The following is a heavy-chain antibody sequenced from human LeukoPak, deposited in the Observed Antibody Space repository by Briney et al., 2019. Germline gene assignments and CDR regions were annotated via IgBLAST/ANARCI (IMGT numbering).Heavy chain of an antibody. V-gene: IGHV4-34*01. CDR1: GGSISGYY. J-gene: IGHJ5*02. CDR2: INHSGST. D-gene: IGHD6-13*01. Sequence: ETLSLTCTVSGGSISGYYWSWIRQPPGKGLEWIGEINHSGSTNYNPSLKSRVTISVDTSKNQFSLKLSSVTAADTAVYYCARHTPAGAIAAAGTGWFDPWGQGTLVTVSS. CDR3: ARHTPAGAIAAAGTGWFDP.